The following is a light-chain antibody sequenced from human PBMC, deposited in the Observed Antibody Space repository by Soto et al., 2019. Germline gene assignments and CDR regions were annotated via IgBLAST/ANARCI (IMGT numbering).Light chain of an antibody. CDR2: KAS. J-gene: IGKJ1*01. Sequence: DIQMTQSPSTLSASVGDRVTITCRASQSISSWLAWYQQKPRKAPKLLIYKASSLESGVPSSLSGSGSGTEFTLTISRMKPDDFATYYCQQYNSHWTFGHGTKVDI. CDR3: QQYNSHWT. CDR1: QSISSW. V-gene: IGKV1-5*03.